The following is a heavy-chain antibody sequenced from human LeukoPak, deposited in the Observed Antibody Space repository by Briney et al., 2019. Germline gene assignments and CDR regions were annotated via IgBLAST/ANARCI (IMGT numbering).Heavy chain of an antibody. CDR2: INPSGGST. J-gene: IGHJ4*02. CDR3: ARDPHYHDSSGYHRAFAN. D-gene: IGHD3-22*01. V-gene: IGHV1-46*01. CDR1: GYTFTSYY. Sequence: ASVKVSCKASGYTFTSYYMHWVRQAPGQGLEWMGIINPSGGSTSYAQKFQGRVTMTRDTSTSTVYMELSSLRSEDTAVYYCARDPHYHDSSGYHRAFANWGQGTLVTVSS.